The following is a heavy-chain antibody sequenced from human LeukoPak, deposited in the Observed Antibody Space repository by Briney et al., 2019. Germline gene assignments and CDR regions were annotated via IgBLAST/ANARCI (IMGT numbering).Heavy chain of an antibody. V-gene: IGHV4-61*08. J-gene: IGHJ5*02. D-gene: IGHD3-10*01. CDR2: IYYTGYT. Sequence: PSETLSLTCTVSGGSISSGGYYWRWIRQPPGKGLEWVGCIYYTGYTGYNPSLTSRVTISLDTSKNQFSLKLSSVTAADTAVYYCARTVTMVRGVKVEPFDPWGQGTLVTVSS. CDR1: GGSISSGGYY. CDR3: ARTVTMVRGVKVEPFDP.